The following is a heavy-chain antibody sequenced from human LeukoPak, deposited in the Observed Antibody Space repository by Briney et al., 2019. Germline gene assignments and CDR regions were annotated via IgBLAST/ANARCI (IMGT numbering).Heavy chain of an antibody. V-gene: IGHV3-23*01. D-gene: IGHD4-11*01. J-gene: IGHJ6*03. CDR2: ISGSGAGT. Sequence: GVSLRLSCAASGFTFSSYAMSWVRQAPGKGLEWVSAISGSGAGTYYADSVKGRFTISRDNSKNTLYLQMNSLRAEDTAVYYCARRKYDYIIRIYYYYMDVWGKGTTVTVSS. CDR3: ARRKYDYIIRIYYYYMDV. CDR1: GFTFSSYA.